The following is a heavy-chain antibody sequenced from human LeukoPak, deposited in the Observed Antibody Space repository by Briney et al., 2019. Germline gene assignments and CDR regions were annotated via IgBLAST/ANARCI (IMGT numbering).Heavy chain of an antibody. V-gene: IGHV1-2*02. CDR1: GYTLTGYY. CDR2: INPSDGGT. Sequence: ASVSVSCKASGYTLTGYYLHWVRQGPGQGFEWMGWINPSDGGTNYAPKFQGRVTMTRDTSISTTFMDLSRLTSDDTAVYFCARSDKCTTCSIDYWGQGTLVIVSS. D-gene: IGHD2-2*01. CDR3: ARSDKCTTCSIDY. J-gene: IGHJ4*02.